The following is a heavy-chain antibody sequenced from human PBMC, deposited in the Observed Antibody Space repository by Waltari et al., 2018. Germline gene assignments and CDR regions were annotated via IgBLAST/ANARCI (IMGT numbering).Heavy chain of an antibody. V-gene: IGHV4-34*01. J-gene: IGHJ3*02. CDR2: INHSGST. D-gene: IGHD4-17*01. Sequence: QVQLQQWGAALLKPSETLSLTCAVYGGSFSGYYCSWIRHPPGKGLEWIGEINHSGSTNYNPSLKSRVTISVDTSKNQFSLKLSSVTAADTAVYYCARWAGLGYGDFKDAFDIWGQGTMVTVSS. CDR3: ARWAGLGYGDFKDAFDI. CDR1: GGSFSGYY.